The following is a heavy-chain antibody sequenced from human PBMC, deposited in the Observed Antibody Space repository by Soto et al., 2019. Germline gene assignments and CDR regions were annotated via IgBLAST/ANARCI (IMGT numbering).Heavy chain of an antibody. D-gene: IGHD6-6*01. Sequence: ASVKVSCKASGYTFTSYYMHWVRQAPGQGLEWMGIINPSGGSTSYAQKFQGRVTMTRDTSTSTVYMELSSLRSEDTAVYYCARGHEYSSSSWWVPPDYYYYYGMDVWGQGTTVTVSS. CDR2: INPSGGST. J-gene: IGHJ6*02. CDR3: ARGHEYSSSSWWVPPDYYYYYGMDV. V-gene: IGHV1-46*01. CDR1: GYTFTSYY.